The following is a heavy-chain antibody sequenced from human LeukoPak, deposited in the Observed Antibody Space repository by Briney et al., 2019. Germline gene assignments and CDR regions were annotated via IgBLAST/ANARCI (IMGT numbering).Heavy chain of an antibody. CDR1: GYSFTSYY. J-gene: IGHJ4*02. D-gene: IGHD3-9*01. CDR2: INPSGGST. V-gene: IGHV1-46*01. CDR3: ARVVLTAYPDY. Sequence: ASVKVSCKASGYSFTSYYMNWVRQAPGQGLEWMGTINPSGGSTSYAQKFQGRVTMTRDTSISTAYMELSRLRSDDTAVYYCARVVLTAYPDYWGQGTLVTVSS.